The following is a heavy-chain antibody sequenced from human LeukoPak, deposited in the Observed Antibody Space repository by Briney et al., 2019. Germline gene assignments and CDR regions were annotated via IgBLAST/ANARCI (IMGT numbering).Heavy chain of an antibody. CDR1: GFTFSNYW. D-gene: IGHD2-8*01. J-gene: IGHJ5*02. CDR3: ARDPTHCTNGVCYIAWFDP. CDR2: INTDGSST. V-gene: IGHV3-74*01. Sequence: GGSLRLSCEASGFTFSNYWTHWVRQDPGKGLVWVSRINTDGSSTTYADSVKGRFTISRDNAKNTLYLQMNSLRVEDTAVYYCARDPTHCTNGVCYIAWFDPWGQGTLVTVSS.